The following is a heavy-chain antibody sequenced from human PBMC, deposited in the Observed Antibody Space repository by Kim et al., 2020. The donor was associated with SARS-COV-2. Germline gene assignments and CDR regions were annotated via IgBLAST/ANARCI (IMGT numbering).Heavy chain of an antibody. V-gene: IGHV3-74*03. Sequence: GGSLRLSCAASGFSFSTYWMHWVRQVPGKGLVWVSRINSDGRSTKYADSVKGRFTISRDNAKNTLYLQMNSLRGDDTAVYYCARDIEEWQLLGGFDYWGQGTLVTVSS. CDR3: ARDIEEWQLLGGFDY. CDR2: INSDGRST. CDR1: GFSFSTYW. D-gene: IGHD1-26*01. J-gene: IGHJ4*02.